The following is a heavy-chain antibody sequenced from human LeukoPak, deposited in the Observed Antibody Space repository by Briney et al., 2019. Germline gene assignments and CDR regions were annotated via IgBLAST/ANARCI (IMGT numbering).Heavy chain of an antibody. V-gene: IGHV3-23*01. CDR2: ITTSDGNT. D-gene: IGHD3-22*01. CDR1: GFTFSSYT. Sequence: PGGSLRLSCAASGFTFSSYTMSWVRQAPGKGLEWVSTITTSDGNTYYADSVKGRFTVSRDNSKNTLFLQMNSLRAEDTAVYYCAREWLVSSKYGMDVWGQGTTVTVSS. J-gene: IGHJ6*02. CDR3: AREWLVSSKYGMDV.